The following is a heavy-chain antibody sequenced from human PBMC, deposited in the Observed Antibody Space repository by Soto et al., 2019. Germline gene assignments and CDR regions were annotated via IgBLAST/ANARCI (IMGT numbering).Heavy chain of an antibody. CDR3: ARDPCTSGLCDDFDI. Sequence: ASVKVSCKASGYTFTSYGISWVRQAPGQGLEWMGWISAYNGNTNYAQKLQGRVTMTTDTSTSTAYMELRSLRSDDTAVYYCARDPCTSGLCDDFDIWCQGTMVNVSS. V-gene: IGHV1-18*01. D-gene: IGHD2-15*01. CDR2: ISAYNGNT. J-gene: IGHJ3*02. CDR1: GYTFTSYG.